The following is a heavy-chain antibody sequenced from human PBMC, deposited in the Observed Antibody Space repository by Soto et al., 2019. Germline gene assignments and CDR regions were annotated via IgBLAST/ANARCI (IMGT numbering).Heavy chain of an antibody. CDR3: AHPRGYGVFDAVDI. CDR1: GFIFSTYA. J-gene: IGHJ3*02. CDR2: ISNSGGST. D-gene: IGHD4-17*01. V-gene: IGHV3-23*01. Sequence: QPGGSLRLSCAASGFIFSTYAMNWVRQAPGKGLEWVSAISNSGGSTYYAESVRGRFTISRDNYINTLYLQMSRLRTEDTAVYYCAHPRGYGVFDAVDIWGQGTLVTVSS.